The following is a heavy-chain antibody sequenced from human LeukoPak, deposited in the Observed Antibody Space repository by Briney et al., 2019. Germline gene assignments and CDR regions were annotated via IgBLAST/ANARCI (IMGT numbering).Heavy chain of an antibody. J-gene: IGHJ6*03. D-gene: IGHD3-3*01. V-gene: IGHV4-59*11. CDR3: ARMVFWSGYSAHYYYMDV. Sequence: PSETLSLTCTVSGGSISSHYWSWIRQPPGKGLEWIGYIYYSESTNYNPSLKSRVTISVDASKNQFSLKLSSVTAADTAVYYCARMVFWSGYSAHYYYMDVWGKGTTVTVSS. CDR1: GGSISSHY. CDR2: IYYSEST.